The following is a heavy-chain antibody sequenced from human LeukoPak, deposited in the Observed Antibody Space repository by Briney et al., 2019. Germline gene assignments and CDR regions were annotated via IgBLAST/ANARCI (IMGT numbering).Heavy chain of an antibody. D-gene: IGHD6-19*01. CDR3: ARIAVAGWGAFDI. CDR1: GGSISSGGYS. CDR2: IYYSGST. V-gene: IGHV4-61*08. Sequence: PSETLSLTCAVSGGSISSGGYSWSWIRQPPGKGLEWIGYIYYSGSTNYNPSLKSRVTISVETSKNLFSLKLSSVTAADTAVYYCARIAVAGWGAFDIWGQGTMVTVSS. J-gene: IGHJ3*02.